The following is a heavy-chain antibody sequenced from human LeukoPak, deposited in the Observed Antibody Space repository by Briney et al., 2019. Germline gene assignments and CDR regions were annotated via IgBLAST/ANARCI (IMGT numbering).Heavy chain of an antibody. J-gene: IGHJ6*03. CDR2: IYYSGST. CDR3: ARGLRTGVGPYMGYHYYMDV. CDR1: GGSISSYY. D-gene: IGHD3-16*01. V-gene: IGHV4-59*01. Sequence: SETLSPTCTVSGGSISSYYWSWIRQPPGKGLEWIGYIYYSGSTNYNPSLKSRVTISVDTSKNQFSLKLSSVTAADTAVYYCARGLRTGVGPYMGYHYYMDVWGKGATVTVSS.